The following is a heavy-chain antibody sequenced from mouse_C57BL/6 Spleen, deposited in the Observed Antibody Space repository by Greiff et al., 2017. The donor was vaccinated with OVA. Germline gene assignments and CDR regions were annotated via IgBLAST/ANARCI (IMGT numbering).Heavy chain of an antibody. D-gene: IGHD4-1*01. J-gene: IGHJ2*01. CDR3: ARSGRSSYYFDY. CDR1: GYTFTSYW. Sequence: QVQLQQPGAELVKPGASVKLSCKASGYTFTSYWMHWVKQRPGQGLEWIGMIHPNSGSTNYNEKFKSKATLTVDKSSSTAYMQLSSLTSEDSAVYYCARSGRSSYYFDYWGQGTTLTVSS. CDR2: IHPNSGST. V-gene: IGHV1-64*01.